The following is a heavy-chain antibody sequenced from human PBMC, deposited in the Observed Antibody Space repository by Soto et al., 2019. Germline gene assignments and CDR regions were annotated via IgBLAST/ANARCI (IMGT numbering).Heavy chain of an antibody. CDR3: ARDLLSTVVGPGGFDY. D-gene: IGHD1-26*01. CDR1: GDTFTNFG. CDR2: ISAYNGNT. Sequence: ASLKVSCKASGDTFTNFGISWVRQAPGQGLEWMGWISAYNGNTNYAQKFQGRVTMTTDTSTSTAYMEVRSLRFDDTAVYYCARDLLSTVVGPGGFDYWGQGTLVTVSS. J-gene: IGHJ4*02. V-gene: IGHV1-18*01.